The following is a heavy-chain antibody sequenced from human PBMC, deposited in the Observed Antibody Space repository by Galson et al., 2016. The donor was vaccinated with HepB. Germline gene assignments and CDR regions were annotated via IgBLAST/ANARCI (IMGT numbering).Heavy chain of an antibody. D-gene: IGHD2-15*01. CDR1: GGSISSSSYY. V-gene: IGHV4-39*01. CDR2: IYYSGST. J-gene: IGHJ4*02. Sequence: SETLSLTCTVSGGSISSSSYYWGWIRQPPGKGPEWIGSIYYSGSTYYNPSLKSRVTISVDTSKNQFSLNLSSVTAADTAVYYCARHSSYYGNFDYWGQGTLVTVSS. CDR3: ARHSSYYGNFDY.